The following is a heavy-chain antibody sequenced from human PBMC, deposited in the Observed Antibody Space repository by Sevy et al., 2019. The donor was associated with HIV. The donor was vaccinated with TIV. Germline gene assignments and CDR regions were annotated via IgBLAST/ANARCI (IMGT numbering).Heavy chain of an antibody. V-gene: IGHV3-30*18. CDR3: ANSRPYCSGGSSYSDDAFYI. Sequence: GGSLRLSCAASGFTFSSYGMHWVRQAPGKGLEWVAVISYDGSNKYYADSVQGRFTISRDNSKNTLYLQMNSLRAEDTDVYYCANSRPYCSGGSSYSDDAFYIWGQGIMVTISS. D-gene: IGHD2-15*01. CDR2: ISYDGSNK. J-gene: IGHJ3*02. CDR1: GFTFSSYG.